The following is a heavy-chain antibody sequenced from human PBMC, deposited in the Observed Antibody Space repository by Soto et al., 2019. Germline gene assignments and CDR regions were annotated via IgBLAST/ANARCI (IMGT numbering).Heavy chain of an antibody. Sequence: SETLSLTCTVSGGSISTYQWSWIRQPPGKGLEWIGYIYYSGSTNYNPSLKSRVTISVDPSKNHFSLKLSSVTAADTAVYYCARDRLDGMDVWGQGTTVTVSS. CDR2: IYYSGST. CDR1: GGSISTYQ. CDR3: ARDRLDGMDV. V-gene: IGHV4-59*01. J-gene: IGHJ6*02.